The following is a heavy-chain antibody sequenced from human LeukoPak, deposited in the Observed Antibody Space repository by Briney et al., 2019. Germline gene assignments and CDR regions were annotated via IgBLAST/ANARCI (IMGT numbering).Heavy chain of an antibody. CDR1: GGSISSYY. CDR3: ARAYYYGSGSYGLDY. V-gene: IGHV4-59*01. CDR2: IYSSGST. J-gene: IGHJ4*02. D-gene: IGHD3-10*01. Sequence: SETLSLTCTVSGGSISSYYWSWIRQPPGKGLEWIGYIYSSGSTNYNPSLRSRLTISVDASKNQFSLKLTSVTAADTAVYYCARAYYYGSGSYGLDYWGQGTLVTVSS.